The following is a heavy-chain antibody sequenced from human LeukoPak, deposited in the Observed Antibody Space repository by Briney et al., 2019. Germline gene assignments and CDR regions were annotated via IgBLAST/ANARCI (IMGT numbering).Heavy chain of an antibody. J-gene: IGHJ6*03. CDR1: GFTFDDYT. V-gene: IGHV3-43*01. CDR2: ISWDGGST. CDR3: AKDIRSSSWIYMDV. Sequence: GGSLRLSCAASGFTFDDYTMHWVRQAPGKGLEWVSLISWDGGSTYYADSVKGRFTISRDNSKNSLYLQMNSLRTEDTASYYCAKDIRSSSWIYMDVWGKGTTVTVSS. D-gene: IGHD6-13*01.